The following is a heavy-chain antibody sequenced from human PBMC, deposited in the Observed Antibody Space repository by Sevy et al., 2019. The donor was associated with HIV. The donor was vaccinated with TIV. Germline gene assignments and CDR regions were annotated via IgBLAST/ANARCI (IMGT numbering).Heavy chain of an antibody. CDR2: ITAYNGNT. CDR1: GYTFTNYH. D-gene: IGHD1-26*01. V-gene: IGHV1-18*01. Sequence: ASVKVSCKASGYTFTNYHITWVRQAPGQGLEWTGWITAYNGNTNYAQRLQGRVTMTTDTSTSTAYMELRSLRSDDTAVYYCARAPSGSQGPGQYFHHWGQGTLVTVSS. CDR3: ARAPSGSQGPGQYFHH. J-gene: IGHJ1*01.